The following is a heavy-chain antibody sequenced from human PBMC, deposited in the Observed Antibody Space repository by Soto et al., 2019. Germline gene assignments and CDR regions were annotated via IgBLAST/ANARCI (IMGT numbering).Heavy chain of an antibody. CDR2: IIPIFGTA. Sequence: QVQLVQSGAEVKKPGSSVKVSCKASGGTFSSYAISWVRQAPGQGLEWMGGIIPIFGTANYAQKFQGRVTITADESTSTAYMELSSLRSEETAVYYCARDGRYCSGGSCPATDYWGQGTLVTVSS. D-gene: IGHD2-15*01. CDR1: GGTFSSYA. V-gene: IGHV1-69*12. J-gene: IGHJ4*02. CDR3: ARDGRYCSGGSCPATDY.